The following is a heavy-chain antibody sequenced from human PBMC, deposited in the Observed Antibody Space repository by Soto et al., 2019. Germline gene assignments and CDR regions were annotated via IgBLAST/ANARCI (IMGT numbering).Heavy chain of an antibody. CDR1: GFTFSSYA. CDR2: ISGSGTGT. V-gene: IGHV3-23*01. Sequence: GGSLRLSCAASGFTFSSYAMSWVRQAPGKGLEWVSAISGSGTGTYYADSVKGRFTLSRDNSKNTLYLQMNSLRVEDTAIYYCAKDLRYCGGGGCYEAFDIWGLGTMVTVSS. J-gene: IGHJ3*02. D-gene: IGHD2-15*01. CDR3: AKDLRYCGGGGCYEAFDI.